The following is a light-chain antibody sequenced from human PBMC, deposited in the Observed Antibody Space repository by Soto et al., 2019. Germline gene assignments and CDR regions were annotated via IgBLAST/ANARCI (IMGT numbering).Light chain of an antibody. V-gene: IGLV1-44*01. CDR3: AAWDDSLNAWA. Sequence: QSVLTQPPSASGTSGQRVSISCSGSTSNIGRNTVKWYRQLPGTAPKLLIGSSDQRPSGVPDRVSGSQSGTSASLAISGLQSEDEADYICAAWDDSLNAWAFGGGTKLTVL. J-gene: IGLJ3*02. CDR1: TSNIGRNT. CDR2: SSD.